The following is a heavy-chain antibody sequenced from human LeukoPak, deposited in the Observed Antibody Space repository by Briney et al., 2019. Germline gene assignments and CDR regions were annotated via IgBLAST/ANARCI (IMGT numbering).Heavy chain of an antibody. V-gene: IGHV4-59*08. CDR2: IYYSGST. CDR3: ARGARAGYNLEPFDY. CDR1: GGSMSSYY. D-gene: IGHD5-24*01. J-gene: IGHJ4*02. Sequence: SETLSLTCTVSGGSMSSYYWSWIRQPPGKGLEWIGYIYYSGSTRYNPSLKSRVTISVDTSKNQFSLKLSSVTAADTAVYYCARGARAGYNLEPFDYWGQGTLVTVSS.